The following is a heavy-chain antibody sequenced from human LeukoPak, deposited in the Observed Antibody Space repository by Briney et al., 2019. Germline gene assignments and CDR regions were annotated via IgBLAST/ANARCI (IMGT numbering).Heavy chain of an antibody. Sequence: GGSLRLSCVASGFTLSNYDMTWVRQTPGKGLEYVSSIRSGGSTFYAGSVKGRFSISRDISQNTVFLQMNSLRVEDTAMYFCAKKLPGASYYFDFWGQGTLVTVSS. J-gene: IGHJ4*02. V-gene: IGHV3-23*01. CDR1: GFTLSNYD. CDR3: AKKLPGASYYFDF. CDR2: IRSGGST. D-gene: IGHD7-27*01.